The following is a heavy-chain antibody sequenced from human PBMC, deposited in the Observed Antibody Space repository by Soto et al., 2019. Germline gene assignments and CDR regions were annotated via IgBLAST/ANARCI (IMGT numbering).Heavy chain of an antibody. V-gene: IGHV4-30-4*01. J-gene: IGHJ6*02. Sequence: QVQLQESGPGLVKPSQTLSLTCTVSGGSISSGDYYWSWIRQPPGKGLEWIGYIYYSGSTYYNPSLKSRVTISVDTSKNQFSLKLSSVTAADTAVYYCARDLVVTPYYYYGMDVWGQGTTVTVSS. CDR2: IYYSGST. CDR1: GGSISSGDYY. CDR3: ARDLVVTPYYYYGMDV. D-gene: IGHD2-21*02.